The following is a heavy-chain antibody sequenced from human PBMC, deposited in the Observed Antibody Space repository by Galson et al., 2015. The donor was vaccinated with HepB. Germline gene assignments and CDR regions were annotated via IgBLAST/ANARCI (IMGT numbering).Heavy chain of an antibody. Sequence: LRLSCAASGFTFSSLSMTWVRQAPGKGLECVSAISVSGGSTDYADSVRGRFTISRDNSNNMLYLQMNNLRAEDTAVYYCAKGTTNIDSWGQGIQVTVSS. CDR3: AKGTTNIDS. CDR2: ISVSGGST. V-gene: IGHV3-23*01. D-gene: IGHD1-1*01. J-gene: IGHJ4*02. CDR1: GFTFSSLS.